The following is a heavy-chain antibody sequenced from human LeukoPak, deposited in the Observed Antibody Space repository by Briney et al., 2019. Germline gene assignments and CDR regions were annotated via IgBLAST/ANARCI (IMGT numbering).Heavy chain of an antibody. Sequence: SETLSLTCTVSGGSLSSHYRSWIRQPPGKGLEWIGYIYYSGSTNYNPSLKSRVTISVDTSKNQFSLKLSSVTAADTAVYYCARDERRDCYNHDAFDIWGQGTMVTVSS. V-gene: IGHV4-59*11. CDR3: ARDERRDCYNHDAFDI. CDR1: GGSLSSHY. CDR2: IYYSGST. D-gene: IGHD5-24*01. J-gene: IGHJ3*02.